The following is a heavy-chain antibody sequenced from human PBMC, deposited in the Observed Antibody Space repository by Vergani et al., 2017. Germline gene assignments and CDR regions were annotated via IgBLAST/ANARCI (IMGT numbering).Heavy chain of an antibody. D-gene: IGHD3-10*01. V-gene: IGHV4-31*03. Sequence: QVQLQESGPGLVKPSQTLSLTCTVSGGSISSGSYYWSWIRQHPGKGLEWIGYIYYSGSTYYNPSLKSRVTISVDTSKNQFSLKLSSVTAADTAVYYCAREVVRGVPYPYLIDYWGQGTLVTVSS. CDR1: GGSISSGSYY. J-gene: IGHJ4*02. CDR2: IYYSGST. CDR3: AREVVRGVPYPYLIDY.